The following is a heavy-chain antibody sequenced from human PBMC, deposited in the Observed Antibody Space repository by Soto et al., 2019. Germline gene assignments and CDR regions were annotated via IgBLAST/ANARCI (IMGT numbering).Heavy chain of an antibody. CDR2: IISSGRTI. CDR3: VRDRWDSYYSCGCMDV. V-gene: IGHV3-11*01. Sequence: GGSLRLSCTASGVTFSDYYMSCISQAPGKVRESVSYIISSGRTIYYADTAKGHFTISRDNAKTSLYLQMNSLRAEDTAAYDCVRDRWDSYYSCGCMDVWGQGTTVTVSS. J-gene: IGHJ6*02. CDR1: GVTFSDYY. D-gene: IGHD3-10*01.